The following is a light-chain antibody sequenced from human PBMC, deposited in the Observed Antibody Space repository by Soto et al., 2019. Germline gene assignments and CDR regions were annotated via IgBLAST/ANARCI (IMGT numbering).Light chain of an antibody. V-gene: IGLV2-14*01. J-gene: IGLJ1*01. CDR3: SSYTSINTHV. CDR1: ISDIGGYKY. Sequence: QSVLTQPASVSGSPGESITVSCSGSISDIGGYKYVSWYQQNPDKAPKLMIYDVSYRPSGVSDRFSGSKSGNTASLTISGLHAEVEADYYCSSYTSINTHVFGNETKVTV. CDR2: DVS.